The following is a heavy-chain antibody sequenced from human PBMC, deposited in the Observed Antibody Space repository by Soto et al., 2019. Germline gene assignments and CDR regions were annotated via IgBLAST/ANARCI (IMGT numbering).Heavy chain of an antibody. CDR1: GFTFSSYA. D-gene: IGHD1-1*01. Sequence: GGSLRLSCAASGFTFSSYAMSWVRQAPGKGLEWVSAISGSGGSTYYADAVKGRITISRDNSKTTLYLQMNSLTAEDTALYYWVKGLTTEAAYYYSYCMDVWGQGTTVTVSS. J-gene: IGHJ6*02. V-gene: IGHV3-23*01. CDR3: VKGLTTEAAYYYSYCMDV. CDR2: ISGSGGST.